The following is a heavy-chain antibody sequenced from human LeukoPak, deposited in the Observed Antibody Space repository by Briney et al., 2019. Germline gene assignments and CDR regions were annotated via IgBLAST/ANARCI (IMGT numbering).Heavy chain of an antibody. D-gene: IGHD2-15*01. CDR1: GGSTSSTNYY. J-gene: IGHJ4*02. Sequence: TETLSLTCTVSGGSTSSTNYYWGWIRQPPGKDLEWIGSVSYTGRTYYNPSVKSRVTMSVDTSKNQFSLKLSSVTAADTAVYYCARHECGGSCYPEDYWGQGTLVTVSS. CDR3: ARHECGGSCYPEDY. V-gene: IGHV4-39*01. CDR2: VSYTGRT.